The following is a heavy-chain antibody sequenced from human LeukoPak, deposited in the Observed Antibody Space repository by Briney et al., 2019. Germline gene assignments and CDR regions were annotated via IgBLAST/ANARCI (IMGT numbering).Heavy chain of an antibody. CDR1: GGTFSIYA. J-gene: IGHJ4*02. CDR2: IIPIFGTA. CDR3: ASGDNGYDSGGYYPYFDY. Sequence: SVKVSSKASGGTFSIYAISWVRQAPGQGLEWMGGIIPIFGTANYAQKFQGRVTITTDETTSTAYMEMSTLRSQDTAVYYCASGDNGYDSGGYYPYFDYWGQGTLVTVSS. V-gene: IGHV1-69*05. D-gene: IGHD3-22*01.